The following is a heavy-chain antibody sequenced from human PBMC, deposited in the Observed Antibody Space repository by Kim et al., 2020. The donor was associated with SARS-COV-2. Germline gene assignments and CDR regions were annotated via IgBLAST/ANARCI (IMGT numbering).Heavy chain of an antibody. V-gene: IGHV5-51*01. CDR3: ARGHFDWLLGYFDY. Sequence: SPSFQGQVTISADQSISTAYLQWSSLKASDTAMYYCARGHFDWLLGYFDYWGQGTLVTVSS. D-gene: IGHD3-9*01. J-gene: IGHJ4*02.